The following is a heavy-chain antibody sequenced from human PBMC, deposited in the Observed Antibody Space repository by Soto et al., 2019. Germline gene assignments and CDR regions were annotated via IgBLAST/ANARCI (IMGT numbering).Heavy chain of an antibody. J-gene: IGHJ3*02. CDR3: AKLREIVAKIDAFDI. Sequence: GGSLRLSCAASGFTFSSYAMSWVRQAPGKGLEWVSAISGSGGSTYYADSVKGRFTISRDNSKNTLYLQMMSLRAEDTVVYYCAKLREIVAKIDAFDIWGQGTRVTVSS. V-gene: IGHV3-23*01. CDR1: GFTFSSYA. D-gene: IGHD5-12*01. CDR2: ISGSGGST.